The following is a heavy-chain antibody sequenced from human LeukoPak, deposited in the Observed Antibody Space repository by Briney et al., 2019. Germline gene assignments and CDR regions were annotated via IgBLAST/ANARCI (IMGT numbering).Heavy chain of an antibody. Sequence: GGSLRLSCAASGFNFSRYAMHWVRQAAGKGVEYDSAISSNGGSTYYANSVKGRFTICRDNSKNTLYLQMGSLRAEDMAVYYCARAVKRGYDILTGYYAYWGQGTLVTVSS. J-gene: IGHJ4*02. V-gene: IGHV3-64*01. D-gene: IGHD3-9*01. CDR2: ISSNGGST. CDR3: ARAVKRGYDILTGYYAY. CDR1: GFNFSRYA.